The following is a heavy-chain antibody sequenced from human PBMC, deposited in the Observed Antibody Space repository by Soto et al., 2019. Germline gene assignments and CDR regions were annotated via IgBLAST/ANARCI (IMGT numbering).Heavy chain of an antibody. CDR3: AKVSRKGSAIDFDY. V-gene: IGHV1-8*01. D-gene: IGHD3-10*01. Sequence: QVQLVQSGAEMKKPGASVKVSCKGSGYTFSNYDMKWVRQATGQGPEWIGWVNPNNGDTGYAQKFQGRVTLTTDISTTTAYMELTSLRSEDTAIYYCAKVSRKGSAIDFDYWGQGTLITVSS. J-gene: IGHJ4*02. CDR1: GYTFSNYD. CDR2: VNPNNGDT.